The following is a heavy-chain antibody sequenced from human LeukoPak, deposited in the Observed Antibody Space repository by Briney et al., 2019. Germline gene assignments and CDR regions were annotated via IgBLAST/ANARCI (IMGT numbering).Heavy chain of an antibody. V-gene: IGHV1-69*04. CDR1: GGTFSSYA. CDR3: AREFAIHYYDSSPVGY. J-gene: IGHJ4*02. CDR2: IIPILGIA. Sequence: ASVKVSCKASGGTFSSYAISWVRQAPGQGLEWMGRIIPILGIANYAQKFQGRVTITADKSTSTAYMELSSLRSEDTAVYYCAREFAIHYYDSSPVGYWGQGTLVTVSS. D-gene: IGHD3-22*01.